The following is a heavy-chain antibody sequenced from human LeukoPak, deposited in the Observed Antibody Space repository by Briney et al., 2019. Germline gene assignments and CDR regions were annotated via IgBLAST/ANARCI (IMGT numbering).Heavy chain of an antibody. Sequence: GGAVRLSCAASGLTFSDYWMYWVRQAPGKGLEWVANIKHDGSEKYYVDSVKGRFTISRDNAKNSLYLQMNSLRVEDTAVYYCATDRGLRWGKGTTVTGAS. CDR1: GLTFSDYW. CDR3: ATDRGLR. V-gene: IGHV3-7*03. CDR2: IKHDGSEK. J-gene: IGHJ6*04.